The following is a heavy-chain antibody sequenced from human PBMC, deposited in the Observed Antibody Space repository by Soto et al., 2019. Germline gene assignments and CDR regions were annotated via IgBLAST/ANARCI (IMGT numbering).Heavy chain of an antibody. Sequence: SETLSLSCAVYGGSFSGYYWSWIRQPPGKGLEWIGEINHSGVTNYKPSLKRRVTISVDTSKNQFSLQLKSVTAADTALYYCARFSGSYYYAMDVWGKGSTVTSPQ. J-gene: IGHJ6*04. V-gene: IGHV4-34*01. CDR1: GGSFSGYY. CDR2: INHSGVT. CDR3: ARFSGSYYYAMDV. D-gene: IGHD6-19*01.